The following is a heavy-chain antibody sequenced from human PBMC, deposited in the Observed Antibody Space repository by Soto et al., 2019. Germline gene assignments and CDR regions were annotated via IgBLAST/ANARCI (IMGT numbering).Heavy chain of an antibody. CDR3: TRVPMMYYGAGTYGYFDS. CDR2: ICHSGTS. V-gene: IGHV4-31*03. Sequence: PSETLSLTCTVSGGSISSDGYYWRWIRQHPGTGLEWIGYICHSGTSYYNPSLKSRVSIAVDTSKNQFSLNLSSVTAADTAFYYCTRVPMMYYGAGTYGYFDSWGQGTLVTVS. CDR1: GGSISSDGYY. D-gene: IGHD3-10*01. J-gene: IGHJ4*02.